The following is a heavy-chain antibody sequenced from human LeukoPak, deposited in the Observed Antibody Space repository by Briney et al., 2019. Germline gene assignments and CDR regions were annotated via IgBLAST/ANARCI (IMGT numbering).Heavy chain of an antibody. D-gene: IGHD3-3*01. V-gene: IGHV3-30-3*01. J-gene: IGHJ4*02. CDR2: ISYDGSNK. CDR3: ARDFYDFWSGYAY. Sequence: PGRSLRLSCAASGFTFSSYAMHWVRQAPGKGLEWVAVISYDGSNKYYADSVKGRSTISRDNSKNTLYLQMNSLRAEDTAVYYCARDFYDFWSGYAYWGQGTLVTVSS. CDR1: GFTFSSYA.